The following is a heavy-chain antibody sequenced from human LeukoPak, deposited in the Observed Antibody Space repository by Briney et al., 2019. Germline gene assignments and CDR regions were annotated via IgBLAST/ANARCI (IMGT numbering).Heavy chain of an antibody. CDR3: ARDQYYYDSSGPDDAFDI. D-gene: IGHD3-22*01. CDR2: IYYSGST. Sequence: SETLSLTCTVPGGSISSGDYYWSWIRQPPGKGLEWIGYIYYSGSTYYNPSLKSRVTISVDTSKNQFSLKLSSVTAADTAVYYCARDQYYYDSSGPDDAFDIWGQGTMVTVSS. J-gene: IGHJ3*02. CDR1: GGSISSGDYY. V-gene: IGHV4-30-4*01.